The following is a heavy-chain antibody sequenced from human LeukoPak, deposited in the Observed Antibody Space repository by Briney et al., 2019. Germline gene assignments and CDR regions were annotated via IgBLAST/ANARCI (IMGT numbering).Heavy chain of an antibody. Sequence: GGSLRLSCAASGFTFSSYWMSWVRQAPGKGLEWVANVKQDGSEKYYVDSAKGRFTISRDNAKNSLYLQMNSLRAEDTAVYYCARRDYDILTGENWFDPWGQGTLVTVSS. CDR3: ARRDYDILTGENWFDP. CDR1: GFTFSSYW. CDR2: VKQDGSEK. D-gene: IGHD3-9*01. V-gene: IGHV3-7*05. J-gene: IGHJ5*02.